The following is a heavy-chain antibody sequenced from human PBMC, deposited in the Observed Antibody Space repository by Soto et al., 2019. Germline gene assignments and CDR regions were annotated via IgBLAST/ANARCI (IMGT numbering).Heavy chain of an antibody. V-gene: IGHV3-74*01. Sequence: EVQLVESGGDLVQPGGSLRLSCAASGFTFTDYWMHWVRQAPGKGLVWISHVHSNGAITSYADSVKGRFTISRDNTKNTVYLQMNSLRAEDTAVYYCARGGVGSLDFWGQGTMVTVSS. J-gene: IGHJ3*01. CDR3: ARGGVGSLDF. D-gene: IGHD3-16*01. CDR2: VHSNGAIT. CDR1: GFTFTDYW.